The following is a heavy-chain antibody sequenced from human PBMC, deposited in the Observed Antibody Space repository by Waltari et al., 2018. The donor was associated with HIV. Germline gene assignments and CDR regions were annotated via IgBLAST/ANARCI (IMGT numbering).Heavy chain of an antibody. CDR3: ARDQTMTRAFDI. J-gene: IGHJ3*02. Sequence: QVQLVESGGGVVQPGRSLRLSCAASGFTFSSYDMHWVRQALGKGLEWVAVISYDGSKKYYADSVKGRFTISRDNSKNTLYLQMNSLRAEDTAVYYCARDQTMTRAFDIWGQGTMVTVSS. CDR2: ISYDGSKK. V-gene: IGHV3-30*01. D-gene: IGHD3-22*01. CDR1: GFTFSSYD.